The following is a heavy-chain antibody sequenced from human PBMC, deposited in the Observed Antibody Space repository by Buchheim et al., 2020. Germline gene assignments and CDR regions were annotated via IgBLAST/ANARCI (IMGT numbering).Heavy chain of an antibody. J-gene: IGHJ4*02. CDR2: ISYDGSNK. D-gene: IGHD3-16*01. V-gene: IGHV3-30*04. CDR1: GFTFSSYA. Sequence: QVQLVESGGGVVQPGRSLRLSCAASGFTFSSYAMHWVRQAPGKGLEWVAVISYDGSNKYYADSVKGRFTISRDNSKNTLYLQMNSLRAEDTAAYYCARDWGLSRRLGEFTPSYWGQGTL. CDR3: ARDWGLSRRLGEFTPSY.